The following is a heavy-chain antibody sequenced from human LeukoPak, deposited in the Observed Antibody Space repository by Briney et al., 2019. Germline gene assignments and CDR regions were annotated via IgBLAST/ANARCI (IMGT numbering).Heavy chain of an antibody. CDR1: GYTFTGYY. V-gene: IGHV1-2*02. Sequence: GASVKVSCKASGYTFTGYYMHWVRQAPGQGLEWMGWINPNSGGTNYAQKFQGRVTMTRDTSISTAYMELSRLRSDDTAVYYCARVPSSSWPHYFDYWGQGTLVTVSS. CDR2: INPNSGGT. J-gene: IGHJ4*02. D-gene: IGHD6-13*01. CDR3: ARVPSSSWPHYFDY.